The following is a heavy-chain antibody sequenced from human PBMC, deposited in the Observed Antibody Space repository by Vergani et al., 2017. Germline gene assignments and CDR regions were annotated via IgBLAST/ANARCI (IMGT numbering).Heavy chain of an antibody. J-gene: IGHJ3*02. D-gene: IGHD5-18*01. CDR3: ASSSEVDTAMYVGAFDI. CDR2: IYYSGST. V-gene: IGHV4-30-4*08. CDR1: GVSISSGDYY. Sequence: QVQLQESGPGLVKPSQTLSLTCTVSGVSISSGDYYWSWIRQPPGKGLEWIGYIYYSGSTYYNPSLKSRVTISVDTSKNQFSLKLSSVTAADTAVYYCASSSEVDTAMYVGAFDIWGQGTMVTVSS.